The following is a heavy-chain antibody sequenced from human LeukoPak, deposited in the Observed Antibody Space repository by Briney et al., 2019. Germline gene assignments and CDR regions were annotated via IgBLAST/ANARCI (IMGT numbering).Heavy chain of an antibody. D-gene: IGHD2-15*01. J-gene: IGHJ5*02. CDR2: IYYSGST. V-gene: IGHV4-59*01. CDR1: GGSISSYY. Sequence: SETLSLTCTVSGGSISSYYWSWIRQPPGKGLEWIGYIYYSGSTNYNPSLKSRVTISVDTSKNQFSLKLSSVTAADTAVYYCASGGGRATRWSDPWGQGTLVTVSS. CDR3: ASGGGRATRWSDP.